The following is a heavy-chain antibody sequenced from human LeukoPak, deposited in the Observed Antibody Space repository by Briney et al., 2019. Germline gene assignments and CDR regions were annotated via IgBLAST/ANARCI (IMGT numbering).Heavy chain of an antibody. V-gene: IGHV4-30-4*01. CDR2: IYYSGTT. Sequence: SQTLSLTCTVSGGSISSGDYYWSWLRQPPGKGLEWIGYIYYSGTTYYNPSLKSRVTISVDTSKNQFSLKLSSVTAADTAVYFCARHSARGFDHWGQGPLVTVSS. CDR3: ARHSARGFDH. D-gene: IGHD6-25*01. J-gene: IGHJ5*02. CDR1: GGSISSGDYY.